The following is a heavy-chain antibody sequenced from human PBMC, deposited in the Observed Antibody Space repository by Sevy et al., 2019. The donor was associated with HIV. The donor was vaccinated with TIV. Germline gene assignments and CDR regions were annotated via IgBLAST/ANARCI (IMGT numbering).Heavy chain of an antibody. CDR1: GFTFSSYG. V-gene: IGHV3-30*18. J-gene: IGHJ4*02. CDR3: AKDYDPGIAAAYYFDY. Sequence: GGSLRLSCAASGFTFSSYGMHWVRQAPGKGLEWVAVISYDGSNKYYADSVKGRFTISRDNSKNTLYLQMNSLRAEDTAVYYCAKDYDPGIAAAYYFDYWGQGTLVNVSS. D-gene: IGHD6-13*01. CDR2: ISYDGSNK.